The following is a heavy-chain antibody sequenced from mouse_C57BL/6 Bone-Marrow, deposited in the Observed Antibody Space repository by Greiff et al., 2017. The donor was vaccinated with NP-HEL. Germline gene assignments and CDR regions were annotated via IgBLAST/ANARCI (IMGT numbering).Heavy chain of an antibody. J-gene: IGHJ4*01. Sequence: EVQLVESGGDLVKPGGSLKLSCAASGFTFSSYGMSWVRQTPDKRLEWVATISSGGSYTYYPDSVKGRFTISRDNAKNTLYLQMSSLKSEDTAMYYCARQYGSSADYYAMDYWGQGTSVTVSS. D-gene: IGHD1-1*01. V-gene: IGHV5-6*01. CDR3: ARQYGSSADYYAMDY. CDR1: GFTFSSYG. CDR2: ISSGGSYT.